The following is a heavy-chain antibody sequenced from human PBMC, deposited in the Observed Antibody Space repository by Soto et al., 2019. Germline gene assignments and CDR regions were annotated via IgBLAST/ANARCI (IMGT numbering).Heavy chain of an antibody. CDR2: IANDGDDK. D-gene: IGHD6-13*01. CDR3: AKDLKVAAAGYFFDH. CDR1: GFTFSNYG. J-gene: IGHJ4*02. V-gene: IGHV3-30*18. Sequence: QVQLVESGGGVVQPGRSLRLSCAASGFTFSNYGMHWVRQAPGKGLEWVSVIANDGDDKKYANSVKGRFTISRENAKNTMYLQMNSLRAEDTAVYYCAKDLKVAAAGYFFDHWGQGTLVTVSS.